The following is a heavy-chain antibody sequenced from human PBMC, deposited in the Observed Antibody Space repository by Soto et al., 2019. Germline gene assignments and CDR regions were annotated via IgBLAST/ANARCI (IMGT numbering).Heavy chain of an antibody. V-gene: IGHV1-58*01. D-gene: IGHD6-13*01. CDR1: GFTFTSSA. J-gene: IGHJ4*02. Sequence: SVKVSCKASGFTFTSSAVQWVRQARGQRLEWIGWIVVGSGNTNYAQKFQERVTITRDMSTSTACMELSSLRSEDTAVYYCAAAGIAAAGTDYWGQGTLVTVSS. CDR2: IVVGSGNT. CDR3: AAAGIAAAGTDY.